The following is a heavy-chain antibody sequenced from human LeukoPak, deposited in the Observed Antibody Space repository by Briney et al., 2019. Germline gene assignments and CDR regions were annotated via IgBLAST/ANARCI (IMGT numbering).Heavy chain of an antibody. CDR3: ARRPIVGVPAPIDY. CDR1: GYTFTGYY. D-gene: IGHD2-2*01. Sequence: ASVKVSCKASGYTFTGYYKHWVRQAPGQGLEWMGLINPNTGGTNYAQKFQGRVTMTRYTSITTAYMELSRLRSDDTAVYYCARRPIVGVPAPIDYWGQGNLVTVSS. CDR2: INPNTGGT. J-gene: IGHJ4*02. V-gene: IGHV1-2*02.